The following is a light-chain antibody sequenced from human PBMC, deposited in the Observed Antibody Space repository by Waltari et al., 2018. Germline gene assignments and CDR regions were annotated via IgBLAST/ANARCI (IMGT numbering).Light chain of an antibody. CDR3: QTGGHGTWV. Sequence: QLVLTQSPSASASLGASVKLICTLSSGHSSNIITWHQQQPEKGPRYLMKVNRDGSHTKGDDIPDRFSGSGSGAERYLTISSVQSEDEADYYCQTGGHGTWVFGGGTKLTVL. J-gene: IGLJ3*02. CDR1: SGHSSNI. CDR2: VNRDGSH. V-gene: IGLV4-69*01.